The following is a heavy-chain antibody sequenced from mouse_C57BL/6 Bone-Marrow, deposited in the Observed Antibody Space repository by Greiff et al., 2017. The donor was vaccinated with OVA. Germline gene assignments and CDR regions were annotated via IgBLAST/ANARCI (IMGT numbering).Heavy chain of an antibody. CDR3: ARWGLRLRGDYFDY. J-gene: IGHJ2*01. CDR2: ILPGSGST. Sequence: VQLQQSGAELMKPGASVKLSCKATGYTFTGYWIEWVKQRPGHGLEWIGEILPGSGSTNYNEKFKGKATFTADTSSSTAYMQLSSLTSEDSAVYFCARWGLRLRGDYFDYWGQGTTLTVSS. D-gene: IGHD3-2*02. CDR1: GYTFTGYW. V-gene: IGHV1-9*01.